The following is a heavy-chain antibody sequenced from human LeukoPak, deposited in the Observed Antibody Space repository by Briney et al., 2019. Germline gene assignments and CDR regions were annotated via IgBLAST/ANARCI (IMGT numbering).Heavy chain of an antibody. CDR1: GYTFTSYD. CDR3: ARGPGYYDILTGYYGYYYYMDV. J-gene: IGHJ6*03. D-gene: IGHD3-9*01. V-gene: IGHV1-8*01. Sequence: ASVKVSCKASGYTFTSYDINWVRQATGQGLEWMGWMNPNSGNTGYAQKFQGRVTMTRNTSISTAYMELSSLRSEDTAVYYCARGPGYYDILTGYYGYYYYMDVWGKGTTVTVSS. CDR2: MNPNSGNT.